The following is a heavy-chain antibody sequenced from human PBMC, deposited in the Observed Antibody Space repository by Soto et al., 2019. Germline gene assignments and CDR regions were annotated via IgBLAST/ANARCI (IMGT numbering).Heavy chain of an antibody. CDR1: VYTFTSYD. CDR2: MNPNSGNT. D-gene: IGHD3-9*01. J-gene: IGHJ3*02. Sequence: ASVKVSCKASVYTFTSYDINWVRQATGQGLEWMGWMNPNSGNTGYAQKFQGRVTMTRNTSISTAYMELSSLRSEDTAVYYCARAILTGYYSAFDIWGQGTMVTVSS. CDR3: ARAILTGYYSAFDI. V-gene: IGHV1-8*01.